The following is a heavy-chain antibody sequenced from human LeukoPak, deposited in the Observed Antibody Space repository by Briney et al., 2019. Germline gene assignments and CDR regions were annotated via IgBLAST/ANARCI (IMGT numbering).Heavy chain of an antibody. V-gene: IGHV3-21*01. CDR2: ISGSSSYI. J-gene: IGHJ6*02. CDR1: GFTFSSYS. Sequence: GGSLRLSCAASGFTFSSYSMNWVRQAPGKGPEWVSSISGSSSYIYYADSAQGRFTISRDNAKNSLYLQMNSLRAEDTAVYYCARDRTTVIPYYYYGMDVWGQGTTVTVSS. CDR3: ARDRTTVIPYYYYGMDV. D-gene: IGHD4-17*01.